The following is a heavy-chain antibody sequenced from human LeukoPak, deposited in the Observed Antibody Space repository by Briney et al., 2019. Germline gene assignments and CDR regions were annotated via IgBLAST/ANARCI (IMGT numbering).Heavy chain of an antibody. Sequence: GGSLRLSCVDSGVTFSNYWMNWVRQAPGKGLEWVANINQDGSEKYYVDSVKGRFTISRDNAKKSLYLQMNSLRAEDTAVYYCARDSYCSSTSCYRGHFDSWGQGVLVTVSS. J-gene: IGHJ4*02. CDR3: ARDSYCSSTSCYRGHFDS. D-gene: IGHD2-2*01. CDR1: GVTFSNYW. CDR2: INQDGSEK. V-gene: IGHV3-7*01.